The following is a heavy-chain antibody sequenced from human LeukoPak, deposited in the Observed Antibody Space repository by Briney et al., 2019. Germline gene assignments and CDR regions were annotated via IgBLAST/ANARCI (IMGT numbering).Heavy chain of an antibody. V-gene: IGHV5-10-1*01. CDR1: GYTFTSYW. D-gene: IGHD1-1*01. CDR3: ARHPPRHLGNWMDDAEVDV. Sequence: GESLRISCKGSGYTFTSYWISWVRPMPGKGLEWMGRIDPSDSYTNYSPSFQGHVTISADKSISTAYLQWSSLKASDTAMYYCARHPPRHLGNWMDDAEVDVWGQGTTVTVSS. J-gene: IGHJ6*02. CDR2: IDPSDSYT.